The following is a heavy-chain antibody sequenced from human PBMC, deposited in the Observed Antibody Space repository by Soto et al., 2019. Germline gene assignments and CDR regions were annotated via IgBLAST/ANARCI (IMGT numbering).Heavy chain of an antibody. D-gene: IGHD3-22*01. CDR2: ISPYNDDT. J-gene: IGHJ6*02. CDR3: ARGGYYDSSGARNYHYYGMDV. Sequence: ASVKVSCKASGYTFTSYGITWVRQAPGQGLEWLGWISPYNDDTKYAQRLQGRVTMTTDTSTRTAYMDIRGLRSDDTAIYYCARGGYYDSSGARNYHYYGMDVWGQGTTVTVS. V-gene: IGHV1-18*01. CDR1: GYTFTSYG.